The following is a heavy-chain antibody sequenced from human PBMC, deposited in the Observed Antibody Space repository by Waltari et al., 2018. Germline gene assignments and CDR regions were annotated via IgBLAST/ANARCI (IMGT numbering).Heavy chain of an antibody. D-gene: IGHD3-22*01. Sequence: QVQLVESGGGVVQPGRSLRLSCADSDFTFSSYAMHWVRQAPGKGLEWVAVISYNERNIYYVDSVKGRFAISRDNSKKMLYLQMNSLRAEDTAVYYCARDYCDRTNCHGMDVWGQGTTVTVSS. CDR1: DFTFSSYA. CDR3: ARDYCDRTNCHGMDV. J-gene: IGHJ6*02. V-gene: IGHV3-30*09. CDR2: ISYNERNI.